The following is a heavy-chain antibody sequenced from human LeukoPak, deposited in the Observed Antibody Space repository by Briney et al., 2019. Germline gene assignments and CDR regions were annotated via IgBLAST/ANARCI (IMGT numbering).Heavy chain of an antibody. CDR3: AKEGRSSHFYYGMDV. V-gene: IGHV3-23*01. CDR1: GFTFSSYA. D-gene: IGHD3-16*02. CDR2: ISGSGGST. J-gene: IGHJ6*02. Sequence: GGSLRLSCAASGFTFSSYAMSWVRQAPGKGLEWVSAISGSGGSTYYADSVKGRFTISRDNSKNTLYPQMNSLRAEDTAVYYCAKEGRSSHFYYGMDVWGQGTTVTVSS.